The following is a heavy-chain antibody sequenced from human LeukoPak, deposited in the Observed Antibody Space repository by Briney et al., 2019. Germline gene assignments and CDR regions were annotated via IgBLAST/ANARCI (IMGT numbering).Heavy chain of an antibody. CDR2: IYYSGST. J-gene: IGHJ5*02. Sequence: PSETLSLTCTVSGGSISSYYWSWIRQPPGKGLEWIGYIYYSGSTNYNPSLKSRVTISVDTSKNQFSLKLSSVTAADTAVYYCAREGPYYYDSSGYPFDPWGQGTLVTVSS. CDR1: GGSISSYY. V-gene: IGHV4-59*01. D-gene: IGHD3-22*01. CDR3: AREGPYYYDSSGYPFDP.